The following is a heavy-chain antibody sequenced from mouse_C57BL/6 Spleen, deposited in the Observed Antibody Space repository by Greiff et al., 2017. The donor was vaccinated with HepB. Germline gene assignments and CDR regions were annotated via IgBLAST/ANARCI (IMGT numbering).Heavy chain of an antibody. V-gene: IGHV5-12*01. CDR2: ISNGGGST. CDR1: GFTFSDYY. D-gene: IGHD1-1*01. CDR3: ARGARYYGSSHWFAY. J-gene: IGHJ3*01. Sequence: EVQRVESGGGLVQPGGSLKLSCAASGFTFSDYYMYWVRQTPEKRLEWVAYISNGGGSTYYPDTVKGRFTISRDNAKNTLYLQMSRLKSEDTAMYYCARGARYYGSSHWFAYWGQGTLVTVSA.